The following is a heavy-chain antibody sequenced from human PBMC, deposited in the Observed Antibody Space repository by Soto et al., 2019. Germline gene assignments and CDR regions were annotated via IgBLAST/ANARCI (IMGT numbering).Heavy chain of an antibody. J-gene: IGHJ3*02. CDR3: ARDLLLLSSNNHYYHSRNWVDDAFDI. CDR1: GGTFSIYA. Sequence: SVKVSCKASGGTFSIYAISLVRQAPGQGLEWMGGIIPIFGTANYAQKFQGRVTITADESTSTAYMELSSLRSEDTAVYYCARDLLLLSSNNHYYHSRNWVDDAFDIWGQGAMVTVSS. D-gene: IGHD3-22*01. V-gene: IGHV1-69*13. CDR2: IIPIFGTA.